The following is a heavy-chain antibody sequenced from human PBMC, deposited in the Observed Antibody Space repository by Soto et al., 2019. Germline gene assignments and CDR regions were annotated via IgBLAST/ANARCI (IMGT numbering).Heavy chain of an antibody. CDR3: ARDTGFYGGYTGFEP. Sequence: QVQLQESGPGLLKPSQTLSLTCTVSGGSISGAAYYWSWIRHLPGKGLEWIGYIYYTGTTYYRPSLESRVTISLDTAKNQFSLKLTSVTAADAAVYYCARDTGFYGGYTGFEPWGQGALVTVSS. D-gene: IGHD1-1*01. V-gene: IGHV4-31*03. J-gene: IGHJ5*02. CDR2: IYYTGTT. CDR1: GGSISGAAYY.